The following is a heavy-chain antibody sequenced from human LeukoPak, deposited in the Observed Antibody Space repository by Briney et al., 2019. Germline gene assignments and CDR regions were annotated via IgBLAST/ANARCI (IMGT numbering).Heavy chain of an antibody. D-gene: IGHD3-22*01. CDR2: INPNSGGT. CDR3: ARGRGMHYYDSSGSISH. J-gene: IGHJ4*02. V-gene: IGHV1-2*02. CDR1: AHSFSSFL. Sequence: ASVKVSCKAPAHSFSSFLMHWVRQAPGQGLEWMGWINPNSGGTNYAQKFQGRVTMTRDTSISTAYMELSRLRSDDTAVNYCARGRGMHYYDSSGSISHWGQGTLVTVSS.